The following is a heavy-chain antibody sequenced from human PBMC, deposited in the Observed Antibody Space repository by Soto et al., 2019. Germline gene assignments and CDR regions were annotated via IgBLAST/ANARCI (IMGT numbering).Heavy chain of an antibody. J-gene: IGHJ4*02. V-gene: IGHV4-30-4*01. CDR1: GGSISSGDYY. CDR2: IYYSGST. D-gene: IGHD4-17*01. CDR3: AREASRRKHYGGNSIDY. Sequence: PSETLSLTCTVSGGSISSGDYYWSWLRQPPGKGLEWIGYIYYSGSTYYNPSLKSRVTISVDTSKNQFSLKLSSVTAADTAVYYCAREASRRKHYGGNSIDYWGQGTLVTVSS.